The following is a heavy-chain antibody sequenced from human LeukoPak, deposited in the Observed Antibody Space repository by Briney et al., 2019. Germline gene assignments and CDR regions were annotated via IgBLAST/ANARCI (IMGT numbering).Heavy chain of an antibody. CDR3: ARVPTVMTNYYMDV. V-gene: IGHV3-66*02. J-gene: IGHJ6*03. Sequence: GGSLRLSCTASGFTVSSNYMSWVRQAPGKGLEWVSVIYSGGSTYYADSVKGRFTISRDNSKNTLYPQMNSLRAEDTAVYYCARVPTVMTNYYMDVWGKGTTVTVSS. CDR1: GFTVSSNY. CDR2: IYSGGST. D-gene: IGHD3-22*01.